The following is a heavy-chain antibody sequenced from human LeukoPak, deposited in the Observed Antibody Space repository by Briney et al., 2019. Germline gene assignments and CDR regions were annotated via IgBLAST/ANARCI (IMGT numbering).Heavy chain of an antibody. CDR2: ICYGGST. Sequence: SETLSLTCAVYGGSFSGYYWSWIRQPPGKGLEWIASICYGGSTYYNSSLKSRVIISVDTSRNQFSLKMSSVTAADTAVYYCARRVNYGGNILIDYWGQGTLVTVSS. D-gene: IGHD4-23*01. V-gene: IGHV4-34*01. J-gene: IGHJ4*02. CDR1: GGSFSGYY. CDR3: ARRVNYGGNILIDY.